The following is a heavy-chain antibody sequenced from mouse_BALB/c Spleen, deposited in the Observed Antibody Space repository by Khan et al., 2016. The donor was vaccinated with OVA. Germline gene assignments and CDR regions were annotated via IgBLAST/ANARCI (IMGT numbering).Heavy chain of an antibody. CDR2: ISSGGTYT. Sequence: EVELVESGGDLVKPGGSLKLSCAASGFTFSTYGMSWVRQTPDKRLEWVATISSGGTYTYYPDSVKGRFTISRDNAKNTLYLQMSSLRSEDTAMYYCARHWVGVMDYWGQGPSVTVSS. J-gene: IGHJ4*01. CDR3: ARHWVGVMDY. CDR1: GFTFSTYG. V-gene: IGHV5-6*01. D-gene: IGHD1-1*01.